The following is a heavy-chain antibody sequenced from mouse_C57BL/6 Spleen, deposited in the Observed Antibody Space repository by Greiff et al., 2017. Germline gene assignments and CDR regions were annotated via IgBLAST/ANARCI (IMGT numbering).Heavy chain of an antibody. V-gene: IGHV1-54*01. CDR1: GYAFTNYL. CDR2: INPGSGGT. CDR3: ARDYDYPCYFAY. J-gene: IGHJ2*01. Sequence: VQLQQSGAELVRPGTSVKVSCKASGYAFTNYLIEWVKQRPGQGLEWIGVINPGSGGTNYNEKFKGKATLTADKSSSTAYMQLSSLTSEDSAVYVCARDYDYPCYFAYWGQGTTLTVSS. D-gene: IGHD2-4*01.